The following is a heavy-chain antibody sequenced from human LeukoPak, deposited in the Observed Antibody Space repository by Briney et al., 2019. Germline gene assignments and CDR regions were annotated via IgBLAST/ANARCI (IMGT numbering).Heavy chain of an antibody. CDR2: ISNNGGRT. V-gene: IGHV3-64D*06. CDR3: VKDDSYYYGSGIFPY. Sequence: GGSLRLSCSASGFTFSMFGLHWARQAPGKGLEFLSTISNNGGRTYYADSVKGRFTISRDNSKNTLYLQMSSLRTEDAAVYYCVKDDSYYYGSGIFPYWGQGTLVTVSS. J-gene: IGHJ4*02. D-gene: IGHD3-10*01. CDR1: GFTFSMFG.